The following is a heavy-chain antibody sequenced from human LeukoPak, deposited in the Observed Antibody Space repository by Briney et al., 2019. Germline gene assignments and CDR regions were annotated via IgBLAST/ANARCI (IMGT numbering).Heavy chain of an antibody. Sequence: PGGSLRLSCAASGFTVSSNYMSWVRQAPGKGLEWVSVVYSGGSTYYADSVKGRFTISRDNSKNKLYLQMNSVRAEDTAVYYCAAQNVPAAQTHAFDIWGQGTMVTVSS. CDR2: VYSGGST. V-gene: IGHV3-53*01. D-gene: IGHD2-2*01. J-gene: IGHJ3*02. CDR3: AAQNVPAAQTHAFDI. CDR1: GFTVSSNY.